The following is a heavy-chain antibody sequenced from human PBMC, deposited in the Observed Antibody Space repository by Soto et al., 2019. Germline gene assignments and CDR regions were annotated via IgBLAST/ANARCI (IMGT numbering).Heavy chain of an antibody. D-gene: IGHD2-21*01. CDR1: GGSISSSSYY. J-gene: IGHJ6*02. V-gene: IGHV4-39*01. CDR3: ARLVSGMDV. Sequence: QLQLQESGPGLVKPSETLSLICTVSGGSISSSSYYWGWIRQPPGKGLEWIGSIYYSGSTYYNPSLKSRFTICVDTSTDQFSLKLSSVTAADTAVYYCARLVSGMDVWGRGPTVTVS. CDR2: IYYSGST.